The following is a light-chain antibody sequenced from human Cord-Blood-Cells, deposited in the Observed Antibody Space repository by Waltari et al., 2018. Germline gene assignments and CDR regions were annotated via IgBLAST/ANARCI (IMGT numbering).Light chain of an antibody. CDR2: EVS. CDR3: CSYAGSSTV. CDR1: SSVVGSYNL. J-gene: IGLJ3*02. V-gene: IGLV2-23*02. Sequence: QSALTQPASVSGSPGQSITISCTGTSSVVGSYNLVSWYQQHPGKAPKLMFYEVSKRPSGGSNRFSGSKSGNTAYLTISGLQAEDEADYYCCSYAGSSTVFGGGTKLTVL.